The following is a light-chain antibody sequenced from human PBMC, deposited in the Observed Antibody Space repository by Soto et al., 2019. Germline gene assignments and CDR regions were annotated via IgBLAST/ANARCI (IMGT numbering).Light chain of an antibody. CDR3: QQYKNWPPWT. Sequence: EIVMTQSPSTLSVSPGDRATLSCRASQNIGTNLAWFQQKPGQAPRLLIYAASIMATDFPSRFSGSGSGTEFTLTISGLQSDDFAGYFCQQYKNWPPWTFGQGTKVEIK. V-gene: IGKV3-15*01. CDR1: QNIGTN. J-gene: IGKJ1*01. CDR2: AAS.